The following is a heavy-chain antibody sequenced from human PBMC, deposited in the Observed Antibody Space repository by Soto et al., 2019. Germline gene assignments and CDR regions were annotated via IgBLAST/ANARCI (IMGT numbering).Heavy chain of an antibody. D-gene: IGHD4-17*01. CDR1: GGSISSYY. Sequence: QVQLQESGPGLVKPSETLSLTCTVSGGSISSYYWSWIRQPPGKGLEWIGYINYSGSTNYNPSLKSRVTISVDTSKNQFSLKLSSVTAADTAVYYCVRHAVYGDYSFDYWGQGTLVTVSS. CDR2: INYSGST. V-gene: IGHV4-59*08. CDR3: VRHAVYGDYSFDY. J-gene: IGHJ4*02.